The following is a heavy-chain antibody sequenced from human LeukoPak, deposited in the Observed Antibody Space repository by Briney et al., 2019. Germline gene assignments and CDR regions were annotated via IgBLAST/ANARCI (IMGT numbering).Heavy chain of an antibody. Sequence: GGSLRLSCAASGFTFSSYAMNWVRQAPGKGLQWVSALSGSGGSTYYADPVKGRFTISRDNSKNTLYLQMNSLRAEDTAVYYCARAIAAAGGYWGQGTLVTVSS. V-gene: IGHV3-23*01. CDR1: GFTFSSYA. CDR3: ARAIAAAGGY. D-gene: IGHD6-13*01. CDR2: LSGSGGST. J-gene: IGHJ4*02.